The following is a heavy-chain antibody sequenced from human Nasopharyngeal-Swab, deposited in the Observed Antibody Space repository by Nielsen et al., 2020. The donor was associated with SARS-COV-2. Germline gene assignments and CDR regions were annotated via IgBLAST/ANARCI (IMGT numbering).Heavy chain of an antibody. Sequence: LRLSCTVSGGSISSGGYYWSWIRQHPGKGLEWIGYIYYSGSTYYNPSLKSRVTISVDTSKNQFSLKLSSVTAADTAVYYCARVRSITMIVVVIVEAFDIWGQGTMVTVSS. CDR3: ARVRSITMIVVVIVEAFDI. V-gene: IGHV4-31*03. CDR2: IYYSGST. CDR1: GGSISSGGYY. D-gene: IGHD3-22*01. J-gene: IGHJ3*02.